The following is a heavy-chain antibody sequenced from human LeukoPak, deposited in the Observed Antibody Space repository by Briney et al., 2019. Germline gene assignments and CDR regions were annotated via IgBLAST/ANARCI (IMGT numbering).Heavy chain of an antibody. CDR3: ARFSDYGGNLFLGY. J-gene: IGHJ4*02. CDR2: IYYSGST. Sequence: SETLSLTCTVSGGSISSHYWSWIRQPPGKGLEWIGYIYYSGSTNYNPFLKSRVTISVDTSKNQFSLKLSSVTAADTAVYYCARFSDYGGNLFLGYWGQGTLVTVSS. D-gene: IGHD4-23*01. CDR1: GGSISSHY. V-gene: IGHV4-59*11.